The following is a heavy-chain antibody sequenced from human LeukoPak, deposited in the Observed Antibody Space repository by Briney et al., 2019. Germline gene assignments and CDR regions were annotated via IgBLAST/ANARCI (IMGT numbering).Heavy chain of an antibody. CDR2: ISSSSTI. J-gene: IGHJ3*02. D-gene: IGHD7-27*01. CDR3: ARDLANWGVLAAFDI. Sequence: GGSLRLSCAASGFTFSSYAMHWVRQAPGKGLEWVSYISSSSTIYYADSVKGRFTISRDNAKNSLYLQMNSLRAEDTAVYYCARDLANWGVLAAFDIWGQGTMVTVSS. CDR1: GFTFSSYA. V-gene: IGHV3-48*01.